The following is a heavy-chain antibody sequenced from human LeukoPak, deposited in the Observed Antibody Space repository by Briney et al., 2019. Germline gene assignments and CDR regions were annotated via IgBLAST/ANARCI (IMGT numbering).Heavy chain of an antibody. CDR1: GFTFSNYA. V-gene: IGHV3-30-3*01. D-gene: IGHD6-19*01. J-gene: IGHJ4*02. Sequence: GGSLRLSCAASGFTFSNYAMHWVRQAPVKGLAWMAAISYDRTNKYHADSVKGRFTISRDNSRNTLYLQMNSLRVEDTALYYCAREGQPLRIAVAGRDSWGQGTLVTVSS. CDR2: ISYDRTNK. CDR3: AREGQPLRIAVAGRDS.